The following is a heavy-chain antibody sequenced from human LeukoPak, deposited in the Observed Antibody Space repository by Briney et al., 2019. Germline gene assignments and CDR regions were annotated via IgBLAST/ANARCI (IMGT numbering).Heavy chain of an antibody. D-gene: IGHD3-10*01. CDR1: GFTFSNAW. CDR3: ARLSAYYYGSYFYYYMDV. Sequence: SGGSLRLSCAASGFTFSNAWMTWVRQLPGKGPEWVANIRQDESERYFADSVKGRFTISRDNAKKSVYLHMSSLRAEDTALYYCARLSAYYYGSYFYYYMDVWGKGTTVTVSS. J-gene: IGHJ6*03. V-gene: IGHV3-7*01. CDR2: IRQDESER.